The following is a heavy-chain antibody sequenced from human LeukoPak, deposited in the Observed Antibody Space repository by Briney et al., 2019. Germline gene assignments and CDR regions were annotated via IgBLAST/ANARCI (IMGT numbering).Heavy chain of an antibody. CDR3: AKGSGYYLWGIDY. Sequence: SGGSLRLSCAASGFTFDDYAMHWDRQAPGKGREWVSGISWDSGSIGYADSVKGRFTISRDNAKNSLYLQMNSLRAEDTALYYCAKGSGYYLWGIDYWGQGTLVTVSS. CDR1: GFTFDDYA. V-gene: IGHV3-9*01. D-gene: IGHD3-22*01. J-gene: IGHJ4*02. CDR2: ISWDSGSI.